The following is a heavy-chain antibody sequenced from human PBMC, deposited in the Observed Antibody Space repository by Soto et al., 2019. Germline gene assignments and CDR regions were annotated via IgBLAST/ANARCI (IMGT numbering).Heavy chain of an antibody. Sequence: GGSLRLSCAASGFTFSIYAMSWVRQAPGKGLEWVPGISGSGGRTYYADSVKGRFTISRDNSKNTLYLQMNSLRAEDTAVYYCAKTRGGWYGMDVWGQGTTVTVSS. V-gene: IGHV3-23*01. CDR3: AKTRGGWYGMDV. CDR2: ISGSGGRT. D-gene: IGHD6-19*01. CDR1: GFTFSIYA. J-gene: IGHJ6*02.